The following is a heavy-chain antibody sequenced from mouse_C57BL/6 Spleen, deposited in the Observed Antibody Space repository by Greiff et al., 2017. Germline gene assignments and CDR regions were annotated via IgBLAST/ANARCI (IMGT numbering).Heavy chain of an antibody. D-gene: IGHD3-2*02. CDR1: GFTFSDYG. CDR2: SSSGSSTI. J-gene: IGHJ2*01. V-gene: IGHV5-17*01. CDR3: AREGGYLYYFDY. Sequence: VQLKESGGGLVKPGGSLKLSCADSGFTFSDYGMHWVRQATEKGLEWVAYSSSGSSTIYYADTVKGRFTISRDNAKNTLFLQMTSRRSDDTAMYYCAREGGYLYYFDYWGPGTTLTVSS.